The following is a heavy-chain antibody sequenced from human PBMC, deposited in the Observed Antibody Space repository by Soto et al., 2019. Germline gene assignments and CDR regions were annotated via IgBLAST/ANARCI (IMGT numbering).Heavy chain of an antibody. CDR1: GGTFSSYA. V-gene: IGHV1-69*13. J-gene: IGHJ6*02. Sequence: SVKVSCKASGGTFSSYAISWVRQAPGQGLEWMGGIIPIFGTANYARKFQGRVTITADESTSTAYMELSSLRSEDTAVYYCATESLVYNLVTRIAAPPGYYYYGMDVWGQGTTVTVSS. CDR2: IIPIFGTA. CDR3: ATESLVYNLVTRIAAPPGYYYYGMDV. D-gene: IGHD6-6*01.